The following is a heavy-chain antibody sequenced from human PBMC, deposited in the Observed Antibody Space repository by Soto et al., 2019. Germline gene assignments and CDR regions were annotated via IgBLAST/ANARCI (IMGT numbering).Heavy chain of an antibody. Sequence: GGSLRLSCAASGFTFSSYSVNWVRQAPGKGLEWVSSISSSSTYIYYADSVKGRFTISRDNAKNSLYLQMNSLRAEDTAVYYCARDRTAGTTIFDYWGQGTLVTVSS. CDR3: ARDRTAGTTIFDY. V-gene: IGHV3-21*01. CDR2: ISSSSTYI. D-gene: IGHD2-8*02. CDR1: GFTFSSYS. J-gene: IGHJ4*02.